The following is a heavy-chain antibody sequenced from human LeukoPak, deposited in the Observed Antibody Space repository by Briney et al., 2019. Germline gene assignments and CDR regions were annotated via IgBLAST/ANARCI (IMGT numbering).Heavy chain of an antibody. J-gene: IGHJ3*02. CDR3: ARDLPYSTNAFDI. CDR1: GGSISSSSYY. Sequence: SETPSLTCTVSGGSISSSSYYWGWIRQPPGKGLEWIGSIYYSGTTYYNPSLKSRVTISVDTSKNQFSLKLSSVTAADTAVYYCARDLPYSTNAFDIWGQGTMVTVSS. V-gene: IGHV4-39*07. CDR2: IYYSGTT. D-gene: IGHD6-13*01.